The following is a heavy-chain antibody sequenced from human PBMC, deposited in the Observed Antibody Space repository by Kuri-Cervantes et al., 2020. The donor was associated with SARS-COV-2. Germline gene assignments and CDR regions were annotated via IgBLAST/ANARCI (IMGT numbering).Heavy chain of an antibody. CDR3: ASNIYGDYYDY. D-gene: IGHD4-17*01. J-gene: IGHJ4*02. CDR1: ETTFPNYD. Sequence: SVKVSCKAPETTFPNYDINWVRQATGQGLEWMGGIIPIFGTANYAQKFQGRVTITTDESTSTAYMELSSLRSEDTAVYYCASNIYGDYYDYWGQGTLVTVSS. V-gene: IGHV1-69*05. CDR2: IIPIFGTA.